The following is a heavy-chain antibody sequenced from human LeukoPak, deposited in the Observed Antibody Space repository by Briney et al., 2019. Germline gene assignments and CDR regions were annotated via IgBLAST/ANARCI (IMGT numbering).Heavy chain of an antibody. CDR2: INSNSADT. V-gene: IGHV1-2*02. Sequence: ASVKVSCKASGYTFTGYYIHWVRQAPGQGLEWMGWINSNSADTNYAQNFQGRVTMTRDTSISTAYMELSRLRSDDTALYYCARIGISARGTNFHHWGQGTLVTVSS. CDR1: GYTFTGYY. D-gene: IGHD6-13*01. CDR3: ARIGISARGTNFHH. J-gene: IGHJ1*01.